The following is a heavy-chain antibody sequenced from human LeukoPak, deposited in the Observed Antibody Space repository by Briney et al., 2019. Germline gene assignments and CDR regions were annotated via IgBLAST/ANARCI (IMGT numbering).Heavy chain of an antibody. Sequence: SVKVSCKASGGTFSSYAISWVRQAPGQGLEWMGRIIPILGIANYAQKFQGRVTITADKSTSTAYMELRSLRSDDTAVYYCARDRGYSSSWYQSFGYYYYYGMDVWGQGTTVTVSS. CDR1: GGTFSSYA. CDR2: IIPILGIA. V-gene: IGHV1-69*04. D-gene: IGHD6-13*01. J-gene: IGHJ6*02. CDR3: ARDRGYSSSWYQSFGYYYYYGMDV.